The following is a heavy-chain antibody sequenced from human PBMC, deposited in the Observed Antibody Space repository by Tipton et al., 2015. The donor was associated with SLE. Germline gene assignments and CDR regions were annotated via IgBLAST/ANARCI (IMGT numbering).Heavy chain of an antibody. CDR2: INHSGST. CDR3: ARDRSSGWYGSDY. Sequence: TLSLTCAVSGYSISSGYYWGWIRQPPGKGLEWIGEINHSGSTNYNPSLKSRVTISVDTSKNQFSLKLSSVTAADTAVYYCARDRSSGWYGSDYWGQGTLVTVSS. D-gene: IGHD6-19*01. J-gene: IGHJ4*02. CDR1: GYSISSGYY. V-gene: IGHV4-38-2*02.